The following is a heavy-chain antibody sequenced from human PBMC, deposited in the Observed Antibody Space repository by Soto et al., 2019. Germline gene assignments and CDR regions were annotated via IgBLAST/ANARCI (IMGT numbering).Heavy chain of an antibody. D-gene: IGHD5-18*01. CDR2: ISGSGGST. V-gene: IGHV3-23*01. CDR1: GFTLSSYA. Sequence: PGGSLRLSCAASGFTLSSYAMILVRQAPGKGLEWVSAISGSGGSTYYADSVKGRFTISRDNSKNSLYLQMNSLRAEDTAVYYCATEKTAMATHPLDDWGQGTLVTVSS. CDR3: ATEKTAMATHPLDD. J-gene: IGHJ4*02.